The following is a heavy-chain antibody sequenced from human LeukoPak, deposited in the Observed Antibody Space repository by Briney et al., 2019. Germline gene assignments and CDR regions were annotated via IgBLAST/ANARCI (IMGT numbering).Heavy chain of an antibody. CDR1: GGSISSGDYY. Sequence: PSETLSLTCTVSGGSISSGDYYWSWIRQPPGKGLEWIGYIYYSGSTYYNPSLKSRVTISVDTSKNQFSLELSSVTAADTAVYYCARAASVPEFDYWGQGTLVTVSS. V-gene: IGHV4-30-4*01. CDR2: IYYSGST. CDR3: ARAASVPEFDY. D-gene: IGHD2-2*01. J-gene: IGHJ4*02.